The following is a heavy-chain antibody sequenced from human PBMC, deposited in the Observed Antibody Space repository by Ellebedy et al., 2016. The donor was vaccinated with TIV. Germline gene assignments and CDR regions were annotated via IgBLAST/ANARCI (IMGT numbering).Heavy chain of an antibody. CDR2: TSYDERNK. V-gene: IGHV3-30*18. CDR3: AKKTGGGYSIFDQ. CDR1: GFTFSSYG. Sequence: PGGSLRLSCAASGFTFSSYGMHWVRQAPGKGLEWVAVTSYDERNKFYADSVKGRFTISRDNSKSTLYLQMNSLRAEDTALYYCAKKTGGGYSIFDQWGQGTLVTVSS. J-gene: IGHJ4*02. D-gene: IGHD2-8*02.